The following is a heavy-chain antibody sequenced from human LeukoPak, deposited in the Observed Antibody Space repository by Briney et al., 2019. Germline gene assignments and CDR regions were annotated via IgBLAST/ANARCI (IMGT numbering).Heavy chain of an antibody. J-gene: IGHJ6*02. CDR3: ARGRLISIAARPVPRDYYGMDV. V-gene: IGHV4-34*01. CDR1: GGSFSGYY. D-gene: IGHD6-6*01. CDR2: INHSGST. Sequence: SETLSLTCAVYGGSFSGYYWSWIRQPPGKGLEWIGEINHSGSTNYNPSLKSRVTISVDTSKNQFSLKLSSVTAADTAVYYCARGRLISIAARPVPRDYYGMDVWGQGTTVTVSS.